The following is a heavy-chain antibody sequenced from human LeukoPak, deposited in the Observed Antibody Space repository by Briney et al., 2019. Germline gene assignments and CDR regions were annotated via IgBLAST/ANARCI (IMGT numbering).Heavy chain of an antibody. J-gene: IGHJ4*02. CDR2: ITLKTHAGTT. V-gene: IGHV3-15*01. CDR1: GTTFSNAW. CDR3: TTDRSYDYVWGSYRYG. D-gene: IGHD3-16*02. Sequence: KTGWALRPSCTATGTTFSNAWLRRVRQAPGKGLNRVGRITLKTHAGTTDYAAPVKSRFTISRAASKKTLYQQMKSLTTENTDPYYCTTDRSYDYVWGSYRYGWGQGTLVTVSS.